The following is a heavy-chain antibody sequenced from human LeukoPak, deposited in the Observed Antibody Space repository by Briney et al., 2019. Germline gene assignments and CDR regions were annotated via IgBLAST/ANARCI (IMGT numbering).Heavy chain of an antibody. Sequence: GASVKVSCKASGYTFTSYGVSWVRQAPGQGLEWMGWISAYNGNTNYAQKFQGRVTMTTDTSTSTAYMELRSLRSDDTAVYYCARSDGYCSGGSCLTLPDYWGQGTLVTVSS. J-gene: IGHJ4*02. D-gene: IGHD2-15*01. CDR1: GYTFTSYG. CDR2: ISAYNGNT. V-gene: IGHV1-18*01. CDR3: ARSDGYCSGGSCLTLPDY.